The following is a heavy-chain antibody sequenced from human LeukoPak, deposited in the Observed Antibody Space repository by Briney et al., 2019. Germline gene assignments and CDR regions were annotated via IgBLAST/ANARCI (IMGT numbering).Heavy chain of an antibody. CDR1: GYTFTSYW. D-gene: IGHD6-13*01. V-gene: IGHV5-51*01. CDR3: ARLLGSSISDAFHI. Sequence: GESLKISCKGSGYTFTSYWIAWVRQMPGKGLGWMGIIYPSDSDTRYSPSFQGQVTISVDKSISTAYLQWSSLKASDTDMYFCARLLGSSISDAFHIWGQGTMVTVST. J-gene: IGHJ3*02. CDR2: IYPSDSDT.